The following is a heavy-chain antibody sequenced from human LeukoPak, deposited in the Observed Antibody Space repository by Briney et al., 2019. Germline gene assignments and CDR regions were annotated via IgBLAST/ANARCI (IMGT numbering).Heavy chain of an antibody. J-gene: IGHJ4*02. CDR3: ARDRREYIAAAGPPDFDY. Sequence: ASVKVSCKASGYTFTSYGISWVRQAPGQGLEWMGWISAYNGNTNYAQKFQGRVTMTTDTSTSTAYMELRSLRSDDTAVYYCARDRREYIAAAGPPDFDYWGQGTLVTVSS. V-gene: IGHV1-18*01. CDR2: ISAYNGNT. CDR1: GYTFTSYG. D-gene: IGHD6-13*01.